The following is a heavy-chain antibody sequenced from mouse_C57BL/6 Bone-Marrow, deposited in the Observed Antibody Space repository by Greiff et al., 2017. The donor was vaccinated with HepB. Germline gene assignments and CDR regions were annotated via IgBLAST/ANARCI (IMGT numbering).Heavy chain of an antibody. D-gene: IGHD6-1*01. Sequence: VVESGAELVRPGSSVKLSCKDSYFAFMASAMHWVKQRPGHGLEWIGSFTMYSDATEYSENFKGKATLTANTSSSTAYMELSSLTSEDSAVYDCARAANGYDAMDYWGQGASVTVSS. CDR1: YFAFMASA. V-gene: IGHV1-49*01. CDR2: FTMYSDAT. CDR3: ARAANGYDAMDY. J-gene: IGHJ4*01.